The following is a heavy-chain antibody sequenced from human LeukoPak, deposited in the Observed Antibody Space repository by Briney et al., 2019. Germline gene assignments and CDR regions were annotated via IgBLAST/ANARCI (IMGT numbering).Heavy chain of an antibody. Sequence: GGSLRLSCAASGFTFSSYGMHWVRQAPGKGLEWVAVIWYDGSNKYYADSVKGRLTISRDNSKNTLYLQMNSLRAEDTAVYYCAKELAYYGGKYFDYWGQGTLVTVSS. CDR2: IWYDGSNK. J-gene: IGHJ4*02. D-gene: IGHD4-23*01. V-gene: IGHV3-33*06. CDR3: AKELAYYGGKYFDY. CDR1: GFTFSSYG.